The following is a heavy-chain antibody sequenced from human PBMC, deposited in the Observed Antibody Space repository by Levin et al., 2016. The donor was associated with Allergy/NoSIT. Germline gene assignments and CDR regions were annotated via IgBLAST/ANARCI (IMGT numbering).Heavy chain of an antibody. Sequence: ASVKVSCKASGYAFRGYNMHWVRQAPGQGLEWMGWINPNTGGTEYLEKYQGRLTFTRDTSTNTAYMELRSLRSDDTAVYYCTRVGPSWQNDVWGQGALVTVSS. CDR2: INPNTGGT. V-gene: IGHV1-2*02. CDR3: TRVGPSWQNDV. J-gene: IGHJ4*02. D-gene: IGHD5-24*01. CDR1: GYAFRGYN.